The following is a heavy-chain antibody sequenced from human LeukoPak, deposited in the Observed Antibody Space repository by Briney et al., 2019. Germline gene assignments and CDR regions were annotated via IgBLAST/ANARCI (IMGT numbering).Heavy chain of an antibody. V-gene: IGHV1-18*01. Sequence: GASVNLSCKASGYTFTSYGISWVRQAPGQGLEWMGWISAYNGNTNYAQKLQGRVTMTTDTSTSTAYMELRSLRSDDTALYYCARDFGAPPDYWGQGTLVTVSS. J-gene: IGHJ4*02. CDR1: GYTFTSYG. CDR2: ISAYNGNT. D-gene: IGHD3-16*01. CDR3: ARDFGAPPDY.